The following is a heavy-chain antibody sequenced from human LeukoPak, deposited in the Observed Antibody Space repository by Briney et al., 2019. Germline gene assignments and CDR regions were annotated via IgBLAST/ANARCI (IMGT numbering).Heavy chain of an antibody. CDR1: GYTFTSYD. CDR2: MNPNSGNT. D-gene: IGHD2-2*02. Sequence: GASVKVSCKASGYTFTSYDINWVRQATGQGLEWMGWMNPNSGNTGYAQRFQGRVTMTRDTSISTAYMELSRLRSDDTAVYYCARESIVVVPAAIQSSGYMDVWGKGTTVTVSS. J-gene: IGHJ6*03. V-gene: IGHV1-8*01. CDR3: ARESIVVVPAAIQSSGYMDV.